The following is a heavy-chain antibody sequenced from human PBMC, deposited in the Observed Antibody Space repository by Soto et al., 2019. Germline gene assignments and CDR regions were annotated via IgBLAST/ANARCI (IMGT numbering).Heavy chain of an antibody. D-gene: IGHD2-15*01. CDR1: GDSVSSSSVA. Sequence: SQTLSLTCVISGDSVSSSSVAWNWVRQSPSRGLEWLGRTYYRSRWYSDFAVSVRGRIVINADTSKNQFSLQLNSVTPEDTAVYFCARSEEDSDYYYYGLDVWGQGTTITVSS. V-gene: IGHV6-1*01. CDR2: TYYRSRWYS. J-gene: IGHJ6*02. CDR3: ARSEEDSDYYYYGLDV.